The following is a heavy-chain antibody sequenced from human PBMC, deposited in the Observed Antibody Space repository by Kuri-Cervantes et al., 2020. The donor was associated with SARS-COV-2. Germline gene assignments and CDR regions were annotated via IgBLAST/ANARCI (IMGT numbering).Heavy chain of an antibody. CDR3: AKFPVLLVRSLSWYFDL. J-gene: IGHJ2*01. Sequence: GESLKISCAASGFTFSSHAMSWVRQAPGKGLEWVSAISGNGGSTYYADSVKGRFTISRDNSKNTLYLQMDSLRADDTAVYYCAKFPVLLVRSLSWYFDLWGRGTLVTVSS. CDR1: GFTFSSHA. D-gene: IGHD3-10*01. V-gene: IGHV3-23*01. CDR2: ISGNGGST.